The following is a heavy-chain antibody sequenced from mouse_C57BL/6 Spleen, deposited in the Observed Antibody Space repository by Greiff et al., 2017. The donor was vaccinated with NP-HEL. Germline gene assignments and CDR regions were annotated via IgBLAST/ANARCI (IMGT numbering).Heavy chain of an antibody. D-gene: IGHD2-5*01. J-gene: IGHJ4*01. V-gene: IGHV3-6*01. CDR3: ASYYSNHYAMDY. Sequence: DVQLVESGPGLVKPSQSLSLTCSVTGYSITSGYYWNWIRQFPGNKLEWMGYISYDGSNNYNPSLKNRISITRDTSKNQFFLKLNSVTTEDTATYYCASYYSNHYAMDYWGQGTSVTVSS. CDR2: ISYDGSN. CDR1: GYSITSGYY.